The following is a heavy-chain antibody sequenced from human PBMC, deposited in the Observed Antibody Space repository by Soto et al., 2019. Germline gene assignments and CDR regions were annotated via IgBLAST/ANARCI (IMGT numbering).Heavy chain of an antibody. CDR1: GGSFSGYY. J-gene: IGHJ3*02. D-gene: IGHD3-9*01. Sequence: QVQLQQWGAGLLKPSETLSLTCAVYGGSFSGYYWSWIRQPPGKGLEWIGEINHSGSTNYNPSLKSRVTISVDTYKNQFSLKLSSVTAADTAVYYCARDDYDILTGYYSGDAFDIWGQGTMVTVSS. V-gene: IGHV4-34*01. CDR2: INHSGST. CDR3: ARDDYDILTGYYSGDAFDI.